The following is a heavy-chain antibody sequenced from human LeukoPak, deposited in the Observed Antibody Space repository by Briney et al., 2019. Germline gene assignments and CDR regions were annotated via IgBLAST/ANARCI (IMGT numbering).Heavy chain of an antibody. D-gene: IGHD4-17*01. CDR3: ARDGDDYGDYAYFDY. Sequence: PSETLSLTCTVSGGSISGYYWSWIRQPAGKELERIGRVYTSGSTHYNPSLKSRVTISVDTSKNQFSLKLSSVTAADTAVYYCARDGDDYGDYAYFDYWGQGTLVTVSS. V-gene: IGHV4-4*07. CDR2: VYTSGST. CDR1: GGSISGYY. J-gene: IGHJ4*02.